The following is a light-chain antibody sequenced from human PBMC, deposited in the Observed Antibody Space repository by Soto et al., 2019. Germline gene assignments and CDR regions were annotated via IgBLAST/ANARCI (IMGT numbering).Light chain of an antibody. Sequence: EIVLTQSPATLSLSPGERATLSCRANQSVSSYLAWYQQKPGQAPSLLIYDASNRATGVPARFSGSGSGTDFTLTISTLEPEDFALYYCQQRSDRPLTFGGGTKVEIK. CDR2: DAS. CDR3: QQRSDRPLT. CDR1: QSVSSY. J-gene: IGKJ4*01. V-gene: IGKV3-11*01.